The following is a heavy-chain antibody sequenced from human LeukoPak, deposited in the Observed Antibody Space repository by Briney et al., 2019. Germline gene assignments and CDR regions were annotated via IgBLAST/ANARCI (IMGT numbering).Heavy chain of an antibody. D-gene: IGHD4-17*01. CDR2: ISSSGSTI. J-gene: IGHJ4*02. CDR3: AREPRDYGDLTFDY. CDR1: GFTFSSYG. V-gene: IGHV3-48*03. Sequence: PGGSLRLSCAASGFTFSSYGMNWVRQAPGKGLEWVSYISSSGSTIYYADSVKGRFTISRDNAKNSLYLQMNSLRAEDTAVYYCAREPRDYGDLTFDYWGQGTLVTVSS.